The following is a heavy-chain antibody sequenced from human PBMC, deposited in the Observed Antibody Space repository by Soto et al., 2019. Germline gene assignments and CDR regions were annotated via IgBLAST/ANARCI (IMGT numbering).Heavy chain of an antibody. CDR2: ISGSGGST. CDR1: GFTFSSYA. J-gene: IGHJ6*02. V-gene: IGHV3-23*01. Sequence: PGGSLRLSCAASGFTFSSYAMSWVRQAPGKGLEWVSAISGSGGSTYYADSVKGRFTIPRDNSKNTLYLQMNSLRAEDTAVYYCAKGSYSSSWYSRRGMDVWGQGTTVTVSS. CDR3: AKGSYSSSWYSRRGMDV. D-gene: IGHD6-13*01.